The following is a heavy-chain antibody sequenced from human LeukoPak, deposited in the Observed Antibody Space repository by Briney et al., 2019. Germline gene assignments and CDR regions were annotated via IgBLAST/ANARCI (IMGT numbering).Heavy chain of an antibody. V-gene: IGHV1-18*01. CDR1: GYSFGHYG. D-gene: IGHD3-16*01. J-gene: IGHJ4*02. Sequence: ASVKVSCKTSGYSFGHYGISWWRQAPGQGLEWVGWISAFNYIIEYAQKFQGRVTMTQDTATSTAYMELRSLTSDDTAVFYCTRGSSISAQGDTWGQGTLVSVSS. CDR3: TRGSSISAQGDT. CDR2: ISAFNYII.